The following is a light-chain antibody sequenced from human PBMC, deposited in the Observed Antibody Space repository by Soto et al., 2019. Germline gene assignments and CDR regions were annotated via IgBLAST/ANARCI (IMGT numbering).Light chain of an antibody. V-gene: IGLV2-23*02. CDR3: CSYAGGNTFV. J-gene: IGLJ2*01. CDR2: EVT. Sequence: QSALTQPASVSGSPGQSITISCAGTTTDVATYDLVSWYQHHPGTAPKVILYEVTKRPSGVSNRFSGSKSGNTASLTISGLQPEDEADYFCCSYAGGNTFVFGGGTKVTVL. CDR1: TTDVATYDL.